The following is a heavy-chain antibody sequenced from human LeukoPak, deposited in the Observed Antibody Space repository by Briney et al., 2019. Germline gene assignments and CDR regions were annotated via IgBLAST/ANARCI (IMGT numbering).Heavy chain of an antibody. J-gene: IGHJ4*02. CDR2: ISAYNGNT. V-gene: IGHV1-18*01. CDR1: GGTFSSYA. Sequence: ASVKVSCKASGGTFSSYAISWVRQAPGQGLEWMGWISAYNGNTNYAQKLQGRVTMTTDTSTSTAYMELRSLRSDDTAVYYCARSVAGTQEFDYWGQGTLVTVSS. D-gene: IGHD6-19*01. CDR3: ARSVAGTQEFDY.